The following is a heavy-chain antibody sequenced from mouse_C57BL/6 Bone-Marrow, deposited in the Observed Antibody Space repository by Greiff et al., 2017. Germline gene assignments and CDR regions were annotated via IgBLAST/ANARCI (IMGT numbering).Heavy chain of an antibody. Sequence: EVQLQQSGTVLARPGASVKMSCKTSGYTFTSYWMHWVKQRPGQGLEWIGAIYPGNSDTSYNQKFKGKAKLTAVTSASTAYMELSSLTNEDSAVYYCTGEFGYYGSSYVYWYFDVWGTGTTVTVSS. CDR1: GYTFTSYW. V-gene: IGHV1-5*01. CDR2: IYPGNSDT. CDR3: TGEFGYYGSSYVYWYFDV. J-gene: IGHJ1*03. D-gene: IGHD1-1*01.